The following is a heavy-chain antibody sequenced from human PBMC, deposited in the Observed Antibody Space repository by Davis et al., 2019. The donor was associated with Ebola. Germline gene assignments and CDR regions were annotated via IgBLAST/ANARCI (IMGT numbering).Heavy chain of an antibody. CDR3: SGSGRWMAV. CDR1: GFTFSSYA. Sequence: GGSLRLSCAASGFTFSSYAMHWVRQAPGKGLEWVAVISYDGSNKYYADSVKGRFTISRDNSKNTLYLQMNSLQTEDTGVYYCSGSGRWMAVWGKGTTVTVSS. J-gene: IGHJ6*04. CDR2: ISYDGSNK. V-gene: IGHV3-30*04. D-gene: IGHD6-19*01.